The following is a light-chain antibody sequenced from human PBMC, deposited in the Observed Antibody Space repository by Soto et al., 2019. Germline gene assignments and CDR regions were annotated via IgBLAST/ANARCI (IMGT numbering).Light chain of an antibody. V-gene: IGLV1-36*01. CDR1: SSNIGNNA. CDR3: AAWDDSLNGQV. CDR2: YDD. Sequence: VLTRPVLVSAAPRQRVSISCSGSSSNIGNNAVNWYQQLPGKAPKLLIYYDDLLPSGVSDRFSGSKSGTSASLAISGLQSEDEADYYCAAWDDSLNGQVFGTGTKVTVL. J-gene: IGLJ1*01.